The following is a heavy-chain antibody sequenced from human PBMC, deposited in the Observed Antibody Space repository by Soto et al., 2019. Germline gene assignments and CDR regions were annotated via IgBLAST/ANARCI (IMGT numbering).Heavy chain of an antibody. Sequence: PGGSLRLSCAASGFTFRSYGMHWVRQAPGKGLEWVAVISYDGSNKYYADSVKGRFTISRDNSKNTLYLQMNSLRAEDTAVYYCARSKTLNTAMVSWGQGTLVTVSS. J-gene: IGHJ5*02. CDR1: GFTFRSYG. V-gene: IGHV3-30*03. CDR3: ARSKTLNTAMVS. D-gene: IGHD5-18*01. CDR2: ISYDGSNK.